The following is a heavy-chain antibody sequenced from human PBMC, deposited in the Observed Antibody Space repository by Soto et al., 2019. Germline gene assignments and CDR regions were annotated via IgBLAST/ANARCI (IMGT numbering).Heavy chain of an antibody. CDR1: GGSISSSSYY. D-gene: IGHD2-15*01. J-gene: IGHJ3*02. V-gene: IGHV4-39*01. Sequence: SETLSLTCTVSGGSISSSSYYWGWIRQPPGKGLEWIGSIYYSGSTYYNPSLKSRVTISVDTSKNQFSLKLSSVTAADTAVYYCARLQPEYCSGGSCYLFAFDIWGQGTMVTVS. CDR3: ARLQPEYCSGGSCYLFAFDI. CDR2: IYYSGST.